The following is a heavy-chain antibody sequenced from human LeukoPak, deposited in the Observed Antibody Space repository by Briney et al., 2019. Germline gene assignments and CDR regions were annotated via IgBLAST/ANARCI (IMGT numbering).Heavy chain of an antibody. J-gene: IGHJ4*02. CDR1: GYTFTGYY. D-gene: IGHD5-18*01. CDR2: INPNSGSR. V-gene: IGHV1-2*02. CDR3: ARGDGYSYGYLGY. Sequence: GASVKVSCKAFGYTFTGYYMHWVRQAPGHGLEWMGWINPNSGSRSYAQKFQGRVTMTRDTSISTAYMELSRLKSDDTAVHHCARGDGYSYGYLGYWGQGTLVTVSS.